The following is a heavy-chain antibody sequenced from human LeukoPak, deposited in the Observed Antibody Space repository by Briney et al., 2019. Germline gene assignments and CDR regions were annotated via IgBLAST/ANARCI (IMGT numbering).Heavy chain of an antibody. CDR3: ASLPYDSSGYHRFDY. V-gene: IGHV4-4*07. J-gene: IGHJ4*02. CDR2: IYTSGST. D-gene: IGHD3-22*01. CDR1: GGSISSYY. Sequence: ASETLSLTXTVSGGSISSYYWSWIRQPAGKGLEWIGRIYTSGSTNVNPSLKSRVTMSVGTSKNQFSLKLSSVTAADTAVYYCASLPYDSSGYHRFDYWGQGTLVTVSS.